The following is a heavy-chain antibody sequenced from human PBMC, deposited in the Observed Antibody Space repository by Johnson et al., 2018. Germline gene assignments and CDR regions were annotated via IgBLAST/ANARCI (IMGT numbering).Heavy chain of an antibody. CDR2: INEAGNGG. V-gene: IGHV3-7*01. CDR3: AKGGDPFSESES. CDR1: GFTFHDSW. Sequence: EVQLLESGGGLVPPGGSLRLSCAASGFTFHDSWMTWVRQAPGHGLEWLANINEAGNGGYYVDSVKGRFIITRDNARNSVYLQINRLITEDTALYYCAKGGDPFSESESWGQGTLVTVSA. J-gene: IGHJ4*02. D-gene: IGHD5/OR15-5a*01.